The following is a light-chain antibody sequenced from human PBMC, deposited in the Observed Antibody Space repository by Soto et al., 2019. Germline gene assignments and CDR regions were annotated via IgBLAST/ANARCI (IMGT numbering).Light chain of an antibody. CDR1: QGVSSY. Sequence: EIVMTQSPATLSVSPGERATLSCRASQGVSSYLAWYQQKPGQAPRLLLDGASTRATGITARFSGSGSGTEFTLTISSLPSEDSAVYYCQQYNYWPLTFGGGTKVEIK. CDR2: GAS. J-gene: IGKJ4*01. V-gene: IGKV3-15*01. CDR3: QQYNYWPLT.